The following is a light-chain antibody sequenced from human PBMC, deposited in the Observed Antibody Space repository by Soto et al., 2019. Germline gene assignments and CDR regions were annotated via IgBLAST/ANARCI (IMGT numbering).Light chain of an antibody. CDR3: QHRFNRLCT. V-gene: IGKV3-11*01. CDR2: DAS. CDR1: QSVITY. J-gene: IGKJ1*01. Sequence: EIVLTMSPAALSLSKGERGTRSCRASQSVITYLAWYQQRPGQAPRLLIYDASYRATGIPARFSGSGSGTDFTLTISCLEPEDFTLYYCQHRFNRLCTFAQVTKV.